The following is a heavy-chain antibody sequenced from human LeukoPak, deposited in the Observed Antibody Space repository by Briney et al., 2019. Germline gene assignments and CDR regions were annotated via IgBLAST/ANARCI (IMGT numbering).Heavy chain of an antibody. J-gene: IGHJ4*02. D-gene: IGHD3-22*01. CDR3: EGTYYYDSSDDY. CDR1: GFTFRSYA. CDR2: ISGSGTST. Sequence: QSGGPLRLSCAASGFTFRSYAMSWVRQAPGKGLEWVLAISGSGTSTYYADSVKGRFTISRDNSKNTPYLQMNSLRAEDTAVYYCEGTYYYDSSDDYWGQGTLVTVSS. V-gene: IGHV3-23*01.